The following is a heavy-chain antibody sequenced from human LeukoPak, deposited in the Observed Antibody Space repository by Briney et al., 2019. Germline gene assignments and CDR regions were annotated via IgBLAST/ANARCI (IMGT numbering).Heavy chain of an antibody. D-gene: IGHD2-15*01. CDR1: GYTFSEYN. J-gene: IGHJ3*02. CDR2: ISSRDSTI. CDR3: ARDRYCSGGSCYSVSDDAFDI. Sequence: GGSLRLSCAPSGYTFSEYNKSWSRQALGKELEQSSYISSRDSTIFYADSVKSRFTISRDNAKNSLYLQMTSLRAEDTAVYYCARDRYCSGGSCYSVSDDAFDIWGQGTMVTVSS. V-gene: IGHV3-11*01.